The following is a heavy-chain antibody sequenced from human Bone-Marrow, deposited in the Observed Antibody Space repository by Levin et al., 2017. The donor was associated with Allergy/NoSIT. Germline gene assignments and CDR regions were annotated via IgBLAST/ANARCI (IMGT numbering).Heavy chain of an antibody. CDR3: ARVEGREWDY. D-gene: IGHD3-3*01. Sequence: GGSLRLSCAASGFTFSRYWMSWVRQAPGKGLEWVANIKEDGSEKYYVDSVKGRFTVSRDNAKNSMYLQLNSLRAEDTAVYFCARVEGREWDYWGQGTLVTVSS. J-gene: IGHJ4*02. V-gene: IGHV3-7*01. CDR2: IKEDGSEK. CDR1: GFTFSRYW.